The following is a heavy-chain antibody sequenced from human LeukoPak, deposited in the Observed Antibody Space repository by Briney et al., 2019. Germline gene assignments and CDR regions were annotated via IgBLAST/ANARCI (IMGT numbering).Heavy chain of an antibody. D-gene: IGHD4-17*01. J-gene: IGHJ4*02. CDR1: GFTFRDYY. Sequence: GGSLRLSCAASGFTFRDYYKSWIRQAPGKGLEWVSFISTRDSSSHTNYAESVRGRFTISRDDGQNSLYLQMNSLRAEDTALYYCATLRDYAWTHWGQGTLVTVSS. CDR3: ATLRDYAWTH. V-gene: IGHV3-11*06. CDR2: ISTRDSSSHT.